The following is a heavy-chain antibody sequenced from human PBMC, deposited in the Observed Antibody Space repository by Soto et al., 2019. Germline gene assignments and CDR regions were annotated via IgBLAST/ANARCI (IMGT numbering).Heavy chain of an antibody. J-gene: IGHJ4*02. CDR3: VRWDGFFGAGGVD. D-gene: IGHD3-16*01. Sequence: QVQLVQSVTELRKPGASVKLSCKASGYIFTKYYIAWVRQAPGHGLEWMGMINGYNGKANYGQDFRGRVIMTTDTSTNTSYMDLRSLTADDTGVYYCVRWDGFFGAGGVDWGQGTLVTVSS. V-gene: IGHV1-18*01. CDR1: GYIFTKYY. CDR2: INGYNGKA.